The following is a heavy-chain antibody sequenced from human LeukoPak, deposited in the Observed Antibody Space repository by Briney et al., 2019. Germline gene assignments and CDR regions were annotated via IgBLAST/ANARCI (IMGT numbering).Heavy chain of an antibody. D-gene: IGHD4-17*01. Sequence: PGGSLRLSCAASGFTFSSYSMNWVRQAPGKGLEWVSSISSSSSYIYYADSVKGRFTISRDNAKNSLYLQMNSLRAEDTAVYYCARVTNRRSTVTILPWRPAHYGMDVWGQGTTVTVSS. CDR1: GFTFSSYS. CDR3: ARVTNRRSTVTILPWRPAHYGMDV. CDR2: ISSSSSYI. J-gene: IGHJ6*02. V-gene: IGHV3-21*01.